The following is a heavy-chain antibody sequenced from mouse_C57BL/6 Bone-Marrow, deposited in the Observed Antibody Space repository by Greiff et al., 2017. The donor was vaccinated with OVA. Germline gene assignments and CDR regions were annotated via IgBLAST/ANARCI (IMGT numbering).Heavy chain of an antibody. J-gene: IGHJ3*01. D-gene: IGHD2-3*01. CDR2: IDPENGDT. Sequence: EVQLQQSGAELVRPGASVKLSCTASGFNIKDDYMHWVKQRPEQGLEWIGWIDPENGDTAYASKFQGKATITADTSSNTAYLQLSSLTSKDTAVDYCTSIYDGYFWFAYWGQGTLVTVSA. V-gene: IGHV14-4*01. CDR1: GFNIKDDY. CDR3: TSIYDGYFWFAY.